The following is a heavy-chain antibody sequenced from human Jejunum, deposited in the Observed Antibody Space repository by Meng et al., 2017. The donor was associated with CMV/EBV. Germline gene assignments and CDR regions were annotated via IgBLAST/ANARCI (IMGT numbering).Heavy chain of an antibody. D-gene: IGHD1-7*01. V-gene: IGHV3-9*01. J-gene: IGHJ6*02. CDR3: AKDLSTGTIRPSSYFYYGMDV. CDR1: A. CDR2: VSRNSDNI. Sequence: AMHGVRQAPGKGLEWVAGVSRNSDNIGYADSVKGRFTISRDNAKNSLYLQMSSLRTEDTALYYCAKDLSTGTIRPSSYFYYGMDVWGQGTTVTVSS.